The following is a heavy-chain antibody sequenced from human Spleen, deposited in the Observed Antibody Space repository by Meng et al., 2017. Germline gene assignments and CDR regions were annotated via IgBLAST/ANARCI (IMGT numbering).Heavy chain of an antibody. CDR3: ASETWELHDY. Sequence: TSSSYYWGWIRQSPGKGLEWMANIRQDGSEKYYVDSVKGRITISRDNAKNTLYLQMNSLRAEDTAVYYCASETWELHDYWGQGTLVTVSS. D-gene: IGHD1-26*01. CDR2: IRQDGSEK. J-gene: IGHJ4*02. CDR1: TSSSYY. V-gene: IGHV3-7*01.